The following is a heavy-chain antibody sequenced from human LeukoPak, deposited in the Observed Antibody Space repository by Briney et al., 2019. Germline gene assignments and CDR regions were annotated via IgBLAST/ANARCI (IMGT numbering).Heavy chain of an antibody. CDR3: ARVTPDCSSTSSCFDY. J-gene: IGHJ4*02. V-gene: IGHV1-46*01. CDR1: GYTFTSYA. CDR2: INPSGGST. Sequence: ASVKVSCKASGYTFTSYAMNWVRQAPGQGLGWMGKINPSGGSTSYAQKFQGRVTMTRDTSTSTVYMELSSLRSEDTAVYYCARVTPDCSSTSSCFDYWGQGTLVTVSS. D-gene: IGHD2-2*01.